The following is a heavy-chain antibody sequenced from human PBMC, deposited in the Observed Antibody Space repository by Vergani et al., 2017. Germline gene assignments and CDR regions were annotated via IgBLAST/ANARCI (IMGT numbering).Heavy chain of an antibody. CDR2: ISYDGSNK. CDR3: ARGGDCTNGVCFYYYMDV. V-gene: IGHV3-30-3*01. D-gene: IGHD2-8*01. Sequence: VQLVESGGGVVQPGRSLRLSCAASGFTFSSYAMHWVRQAPGKGLEWVAVISYDGSNKYYADSVKGRFTISRDNSKNTLYLQMNSLRAEDTAVYYCARGGDCTNGVCFYYYMDVWGKGP. J-gene: IGHJ6*03. CDR1: GFTFSSYA.